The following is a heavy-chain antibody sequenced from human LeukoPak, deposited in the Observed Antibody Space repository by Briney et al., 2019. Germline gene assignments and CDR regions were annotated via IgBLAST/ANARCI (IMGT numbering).Heavy chain of an antibody. D-gene: IGHD6-19*01. V-gene: IGHV4-59*01. CDR2: IYYSGST. CDR1: GGSISSYY. J-gene: IGHJ4*02. CDR3: ARDPKGAVAVYFDY. Sequence: TSETLSLTCSVSGGSISSYYWSWIRQPPGKGLEWIGYIYYSGSTNYNPSLKSRVTISVDTSKNQFSLNLSSVTAADTAVYYCARDPKGAVAVYFDYWGQGTLVTVSS.